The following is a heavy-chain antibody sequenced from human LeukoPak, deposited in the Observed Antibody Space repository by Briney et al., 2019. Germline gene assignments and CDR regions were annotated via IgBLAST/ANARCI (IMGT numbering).Heavy chain of an antibody. CDR3: ARAGPDGSGSYLRYYFDY. Sequence: SETLSLTCTVSGGSISSGGYYWSWIRQHPGKGLGWIGYIYYSGSTYYNPSLKSRVTISVDTSKNQFSLKLSSVTAADTAVYYCARAGPDGSGSYLRYYFDYWGQGTLVTVSS. CDR1: GGSISSGGYY. CDR2: IYYSGST. V-gene: IGHV4-31*03. J-gene: IGHJ4*02. D-gene: IGHD3-10*01.